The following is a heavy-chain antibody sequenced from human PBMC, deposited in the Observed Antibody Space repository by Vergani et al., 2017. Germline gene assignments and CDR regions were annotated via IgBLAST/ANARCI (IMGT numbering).Heavy chain of an antibody. Sequence: QLQLQESGPGLVKPSATLSLTCSVSGASIRSSNYYWGWIRQPPGKGLEWIASIYYSGSTYYNPSLKSRVTISVDTSKNQFSLKLSSVTAADTAVYFCAGHSTVEWLVKLGWIYPWGQGILVTVSS. CDR2: IYYSGST. D-gene: IGHD6-19*01. CDR1: GASIRSSNYY. CDR3: AGHSTVEWLVKLGWIYP. J-gene: IGHJ5*02. V-gene: IGHV4-39*01.